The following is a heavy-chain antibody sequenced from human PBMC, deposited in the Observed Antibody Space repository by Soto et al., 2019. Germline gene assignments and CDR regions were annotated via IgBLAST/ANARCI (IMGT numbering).Heavy chain of an antibody. CDR1: GFTFSSYI. CDR3: ARDGCSGSNCLNWFDP. Sequence: GGSLRLSCAASGFTFSSYIMSWVRQAPGKGLEWVSYISSSSTTKYYADSVKGRFTISRDNAKNSLYLQMNSLRAEDTAVYYCARDGCSGSNCLNWFDPWGQGT. V-gene: IGHV3-48*01. J-gene: IGHJ5*02. CDR2: ISSSSTTK. D-gene: IGHD2-15*01.